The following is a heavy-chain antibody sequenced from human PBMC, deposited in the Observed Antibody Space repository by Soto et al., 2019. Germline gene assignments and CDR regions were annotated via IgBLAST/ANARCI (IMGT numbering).Heavy chain of an antibody. J-gene: IGHJ6*02. CDR2: INHSGST. Sequence: PSETLSLTCAVYGGSFSGYYWSGIRQPPGKGLEWIGEINHSGSTNYNPSLKSRVTISVDTSKNEFSLKLGSVTAADTAVYYCARGQTKNDYVWGIYRSPYYYYGMGVSGQGTTVTVS. D-gene: IGHD3-16*02. CDR1: GGSFSGYY. CDR3: ARGQTKNDYVWGIYRSPYYYYGMGV. V-gene: IGHV4-34*01.